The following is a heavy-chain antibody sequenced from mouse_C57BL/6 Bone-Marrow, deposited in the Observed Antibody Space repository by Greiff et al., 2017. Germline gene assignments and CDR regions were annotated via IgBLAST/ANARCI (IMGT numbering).Heavy chain of an antibody. V-gene: IGHV2-2*01. J-gene: IGHJ1*03. D-gene: IGHD1-3*01. CDR2: IWSGGST. CDR3: ARKRGSGWYFDV. Sequence: VKLMESGPGLVQPSQSLSITCTVSGFSLTSYGVHWVRQSPGKGLEWLGVIWSGGSTDYNAAFISRLSISKDNSKSHVFFKMNSLQADDTAIYYCARKRGSGWYFDVWGTGTTVTVSS. CDR1: GFSLTSYG.